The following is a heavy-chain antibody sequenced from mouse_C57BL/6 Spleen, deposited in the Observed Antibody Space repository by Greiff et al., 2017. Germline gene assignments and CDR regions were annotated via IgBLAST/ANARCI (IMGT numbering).Heavy chain of an antibody. J-gene: IGHJ1*03. D-gene: IGHD2-3*01. CDR2: IHPNSGST. CDR1: GYTFTSYW. V-gene: IGHV1-64*01. CDR3: ARGDDGYEDYWYFDV. Sequence: QVQLQQPGAELVKPGASVKLSCKASGYTFTSYWMHWVKQRPGQGLEWIGMIHPNSGSTNYNEKFKSKATLTVDKSSSTAYMQLSSLTSEDSEVDYCARGDDGYEDYWYFDVWGTGTTVTVSS.